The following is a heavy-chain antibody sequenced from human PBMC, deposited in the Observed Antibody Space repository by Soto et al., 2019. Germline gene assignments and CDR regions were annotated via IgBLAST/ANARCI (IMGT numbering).Heavy chain of an antibody. CDR1: VFTFISYA. V-gene: IGHV3-23*01. CDR2: ISGSGGST. CDR3: AKESGYCSGGSCYSNNWFDP. Sequence: GWSLRLSCASSVFTFISYAMRWVRQAPGKGLEWVSAISGSGGSTYYADSVKGRFTISRDNSKNTLYLQMNSLRAEDTAVYYCAKESGYCSGGSCYSNNWFDPWGQGTLVTVSS. D-gene: IGHD2-15*01. J-gene: IGHJ5*02.